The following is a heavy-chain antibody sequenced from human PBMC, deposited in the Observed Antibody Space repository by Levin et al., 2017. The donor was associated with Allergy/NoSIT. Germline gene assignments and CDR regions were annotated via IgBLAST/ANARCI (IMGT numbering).Heavy chain of an antibody. Sequence: GESLKISCEASGFTFSSYWMHWVRQAPGKGLVWVSRINSDGSSTSYADSVKGRFTISRDNAKNTLYLQMNSLRAEDTAVYYCASKGRGWGSAAAFDIWGQGTMVTVSS. D-gene: IGHD7-27*01. CDR2: INSDGSST. CDR3: ASKGRGWGSAAAFDI. J-gene: IGHJ3*02. V-gene: IGHV3-74*01. CDR1: GFTFSSYW.